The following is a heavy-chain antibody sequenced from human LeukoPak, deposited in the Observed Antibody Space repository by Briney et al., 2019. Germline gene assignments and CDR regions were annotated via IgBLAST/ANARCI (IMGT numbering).Heavy chain of an antibody. D-gene: IGHD3-22*01. CDR3: ARTLTEYYYDSSGSADAFDI. V-gene: IGHV1-69*05. CDR2: IIPIFGTA. J-gene: IGHJ3*02. CDR1: GGTFSSYA. Sequence: SVKDSCRASGGTFSSYAISWVRQAPGQGLEWMGGIIPIFGTANCAQKFQGRVTITTDESTSTAYMELSSLRSEDTAVYYCARTLTEYYYDSSGSADAFDIWGQGTMVTVSS.